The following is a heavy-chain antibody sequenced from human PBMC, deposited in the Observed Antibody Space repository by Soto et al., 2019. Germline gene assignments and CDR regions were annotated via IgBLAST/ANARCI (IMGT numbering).Heavy chain of an antibody. D-gene: IGHD3-3*01. Sequence: SETLSLTCTVSGGSISSYYWSWIRQPPGKGLEWIGYIYYSGSTNYNPSLKSRVTISVDTSKNQFSLKLSSVTAADTAVYYCARGMPSYITIFGVVINWFDPWGQGTLVTVSS. V-gene: IGHV4-59*01. J-gene: IGHJ5*02. CDR3: ARGMPSYITIFGVVINWFDP. CDR2: IYYSGST. CDR1: GGSISSYY.